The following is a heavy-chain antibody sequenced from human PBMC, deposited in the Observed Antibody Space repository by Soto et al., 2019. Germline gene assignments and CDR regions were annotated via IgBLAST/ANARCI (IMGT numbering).Heavy chain of an antibody. CDR3: ARDSHPYCGSTSCYSYYGIDV. Sequence: QVQLVQSGAEVKKHGASVKVSCKASGYMLTSYGISWVRQAPGQGLEWMGWINTYNGDTNYAQKVQCRGTITTDTSTSTAYMELRSLRSDDTAVYYCARDSHPYCGSTSCYSYYGIDVWGQGTTVTVSS. J-gene: IGHJ6*02. CDR1: GYMLTSYG. CDR2: INTYNGDT. V-gene: IGHV1-18*01. D-gene: IGHD2-2*02.